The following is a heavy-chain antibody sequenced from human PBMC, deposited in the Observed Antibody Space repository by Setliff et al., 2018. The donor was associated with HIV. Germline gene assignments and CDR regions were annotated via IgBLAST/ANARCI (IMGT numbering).Heavy chain of an antibody. CDR1: GYTFNSYG. Sequence: GASVKVSCKASGYTFNSYGINWVRQAPGQGLEWMGRINMYTANPSYAQGFTGRFVFSLDTSVSTAYLQISSLEAEDTALYYCARDRYGASFDSWGQGTLVTVSS. D-gene: IGHD3-16*02. J-gene: IGHJ4*02. V-gene: IGHV7-4-1*02. CDR3: ARDRYGASFDS. CDR2: INMYTANP.